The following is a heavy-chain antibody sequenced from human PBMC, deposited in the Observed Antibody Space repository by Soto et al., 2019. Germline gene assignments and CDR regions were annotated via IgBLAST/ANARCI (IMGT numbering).Heavy chain of an antibody. D-gene: IGHD7-27*01. CDR1: GFTFSSYG. CDR2: ISYDGSNK. Sequence: QVQLVESGGGVVQPGRSLRLSCAASGFTFSSYGMHWVRQAPGKGLEWVAVISYDGSNKYYADSVKGRFTISRDNSKNTLYLQMNSLRAEDTAVYYCAKVNFWGRGYYYMDVWGKGTKVTVSS. V-gene: IGHV3-30*18. J-gene: IGHJ6*03. CDR3: AKVNFWGRGYYYMDV.